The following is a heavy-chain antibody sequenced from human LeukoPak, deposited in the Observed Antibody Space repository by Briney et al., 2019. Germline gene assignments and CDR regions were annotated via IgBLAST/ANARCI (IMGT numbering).Heavy chain of an antibody. J-gene: IGHJ3*02. V-gene: IGHV4-39*07. D-gene: IGHD2-8*01. CDR3: ARDSPYCTNGVCPRGNDAFDI. CDR1: GGSISSSSYY. Sequence: SETLSLTCTVSGGSISSSSYYWGWIRQPPGKGLEWIGSIYYSGSTYYNPSLKGRVTISVDTSKNQFSLKLSSVTAADTAVYYCARDSPYCTNGVCPRGNDAFDIWGQGTMVTVSS. CDR2: IYYSGST.